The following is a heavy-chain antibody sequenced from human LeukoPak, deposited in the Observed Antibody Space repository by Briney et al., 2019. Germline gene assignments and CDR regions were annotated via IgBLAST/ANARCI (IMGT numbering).Heavy chain of an antibody. CDR1: GFTFSGYG. CDR2: IWYDGTIK. CDR3: ARSGRGVDSFYFYMDV. J-gene: IGHJ6*03. Sequence: GGSLRLSCAASGFTFSGYGMHWVRQSPDKGLEWVAVIWYDGTIKRYADSVRGRMTISRDDSKNTLYLQVDSLRAEDTAVYYCARSGRGVDSFYFYMDVWGKGTTVTVSS. D-gene: IGHD3-10*01. V-gene: IGHV3-33*01.